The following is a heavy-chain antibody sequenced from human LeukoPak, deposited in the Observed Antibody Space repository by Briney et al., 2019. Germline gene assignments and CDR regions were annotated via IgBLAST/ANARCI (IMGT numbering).Heavy chain of an antibody. CDR2: IYSGGST. J-gene: IGHJ4*02. Sequence: PGGPLRLSCAASGFTVSSNYMSWVRQAPGKGLEWVSVIYSGGSTYYADSVKGRFTISRDNSKNTLYLQMNSLRAEDTAVYYCARERYSGSYYDYWGQGTLVTVSS. V-gene: IGHV3-66*01. CDR3: ARERYSGSYYDY. CDR1: GFTVSSNY. D-gene: IGHD1-26*01.